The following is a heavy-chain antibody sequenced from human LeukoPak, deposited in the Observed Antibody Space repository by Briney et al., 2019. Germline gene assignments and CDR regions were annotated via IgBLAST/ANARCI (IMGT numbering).Heavy chain of an antibody. D-gene: IGHD2-15*01. CDR3: ARAEGGRFDY. CDR2: IYYSGST. CDR1: GGSFSGYY. V-gene: IGHV4-59*01. Sequence: PSETLSLTCAVYGGSFSGYYWSWIRQPPGKGLEWIGYIYYSGSTNYNPSLKSRVTISVDTSKNQFSLKLSSVTAADTAVYYCARAEGGRFDYWGQGTLVTVSS. J-gene: IGHJ4*02.